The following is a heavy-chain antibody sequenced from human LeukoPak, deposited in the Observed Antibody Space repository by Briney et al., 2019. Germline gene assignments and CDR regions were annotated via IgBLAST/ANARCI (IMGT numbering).Heavy chain of an antibody. V-gene: IGHV4-34*01. J-gene: IGHJ5*02. D-gene: IGHD3-16*02. CDR3: AREAMITSGGVIGSNWFDP. Sequence: SETLSLTCAVYGGSFSGYYWSWIRQPPGKGLEWIGEINHSGSTNYNPSLKSRVTISVDTSKNQFSLKLSSVTAADTAVYYCAREAMITSGGVIGSNWFDPWGQGTLVTVSS. CDR1: GGSFSGYY. CDR2: INHSGST.